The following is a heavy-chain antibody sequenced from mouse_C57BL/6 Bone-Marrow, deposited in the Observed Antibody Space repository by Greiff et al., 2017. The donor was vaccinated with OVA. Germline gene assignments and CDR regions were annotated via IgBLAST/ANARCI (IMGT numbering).Heavy chain of an antibody. Sequence: QVQLQQPGAELVKPGASVKLSCKASGYTFTSYWMHRVKQRPGQGLEWIGMIHPNSGSTNYNEKFKSKATLTVDKSSSTAYMQRSSLTSEDSAVYYCGIRYYGSSYCDYWGQGTTLTVSS. CDR3: GIRYYGSSYCDY. J-gene: IGHJ2*01. CDR2: IHPNSGST. V-gene: IGHV1-64*01. D-gene: IGHD1-1*01. CDR1: GYTFTSYW.